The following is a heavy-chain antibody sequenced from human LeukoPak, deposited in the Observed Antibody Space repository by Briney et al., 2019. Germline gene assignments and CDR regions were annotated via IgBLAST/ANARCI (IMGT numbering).Heavy chain of an antibody. CDR2: INPSGGST. V-gene: IGHV1-46*01. CDR1: GYTFTSYY. CDR3: ARRLSSDYADY. J-gene: IGHJ4*02. Sequence: GASVKVSCKASGYTFTSYYIHWVRQAPGQGLGWMGIINPSGGSTTYSQKFQGRVTMTRDTSTSTVYIDLSSLRSEDTAVYYCARRLSSDYADYWGQGTLVTVSS. D-gene: IGHD3-22*01.